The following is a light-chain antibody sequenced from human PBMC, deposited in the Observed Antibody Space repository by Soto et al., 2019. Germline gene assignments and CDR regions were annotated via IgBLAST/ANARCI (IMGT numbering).Light chain of an antibody. CDR1: QTISSW. V-gene: IGKV1-5*03. Sequence: DIQMTQSPSTLSGSVGDRVTITCRASQTISSWLAWYQQKPGKAPKLLIYKASTLKSGVPSRFSGRKSGTQFTLTIDSLQPEDFATYYCQQVKTYPRTFGGGTKVDIK. CDR3: QQVKTYPRT. CDR2: KAS. J-gene: IGKJ4*01.